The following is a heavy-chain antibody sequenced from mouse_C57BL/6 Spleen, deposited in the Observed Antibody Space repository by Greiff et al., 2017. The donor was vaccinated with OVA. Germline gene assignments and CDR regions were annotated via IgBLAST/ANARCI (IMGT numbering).Heavy chain of an antibody. CDR1: GFTFSDYG. D-gene: IGHD4-1*01. CDR3: GFELGRGTWFAY. J-gene: IGHJ3*01. Sequence: EVMLVESGGGLVKPGGSLKLSCAASGFTFSDYGMHWVRQAPEKGLEWVAYISSGSSTIYYADTVKGRFTISRDNATNTLFRQMTSLRSEDTAMYYCGFELGRGTWFAYWGQGTLVTVSA. V-gene: IGHV5-17*01. CDR2: ISSGSSTI.